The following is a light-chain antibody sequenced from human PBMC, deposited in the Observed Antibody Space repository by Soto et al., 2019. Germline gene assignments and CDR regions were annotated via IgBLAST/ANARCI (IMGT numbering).Light chain of an antibody. CDR1: QTISSW. V-gene: IGKV1-5*03. J-gene: IGKJ1*01. CDR3: QHYNSYSEA. CDR2: KAS. Sequence: DIPITQGPSTLPDSLGDRVTTTCRASQTISSWLAWYQQKPGKAPKLLIYKASTLKSGVPSRFSGSGSGTEFTLTISSLQPDDFATYYCQHYNSYSEAFGQGTKVDIK.